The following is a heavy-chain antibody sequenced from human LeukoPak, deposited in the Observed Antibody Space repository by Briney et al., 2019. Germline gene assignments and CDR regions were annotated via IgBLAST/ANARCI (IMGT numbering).Heavy chain of an antibody. CDR1: GGSISSGGYY. Sequence: SETLSLTCTVSGGSISSGGYYWSWIRQHPGKGLEWIGYIYYSGSTYYNPSLKSRVTISVDTSKNQFSLKLSSVTAADTAAYYCARAPKSSSWPFDYWGQGTLVTVSS. V-gene: IGHV4-31*03. J-gene: IGHJ4*02. D-gene: IGHD6-13*01. CDR3: ARAPKSSSWPFDY. CDR2: IYYSGST.